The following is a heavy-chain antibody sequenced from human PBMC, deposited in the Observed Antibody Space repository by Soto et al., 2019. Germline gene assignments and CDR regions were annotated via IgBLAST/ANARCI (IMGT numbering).Heavy chain of an antibody. J-gene: IGHJ4*02. CDR3: ARDQVYYYDSSGYYSDY. D-gene: IGHD3-22*01. CDR1: GYTFTSYA. Sequence: ASVKVSCKASGYTFTSYAMHWVRQAPGQRLEWMGWINAGNGNTKYSQKLQGRVTITRDPSASTAYMELSSLRSDDTAVYYCARDQVYYYDSSGYYSDYWGQGTLVTVSS. CDR2: INAGNGNT. V-gene: IGHV1-3*01.